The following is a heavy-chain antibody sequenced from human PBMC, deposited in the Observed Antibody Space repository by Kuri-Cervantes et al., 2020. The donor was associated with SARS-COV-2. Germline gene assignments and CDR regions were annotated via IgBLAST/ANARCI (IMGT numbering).Heavy chain of an antibody. CDR1: GSTFSGYG. D-gene: IGHD1-26*01. V-gene: IGHV3-73*01. CDR3: TSLRAGSYLLNDY. CDR2: IRIKANSYAT. Sequence: GGSRRLSGAASGSTFSGYGMHWVRQASGEGMEWVGRIRIKANSYATAYAASVKGRFTISRDDSKNTAYLQMNSLKTEDTAVYYCTSLRAGSYLLNDYWGPGTLVTVSS. J-gene: IGHJ4*02.